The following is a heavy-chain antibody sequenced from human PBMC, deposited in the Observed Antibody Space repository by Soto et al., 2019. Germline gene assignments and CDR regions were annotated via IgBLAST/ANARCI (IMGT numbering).Heavy chain of an antibody. CDR1: GFTFGSYA. J-gene: IGHJ5*02. Sequence: EMQLSESGGGLVQPGGSLRLSCAASGFTFGSYAMSWARQAPGKGLEWVSAISGGGSGTYYADSVKGRFTISRDNSKKTLFLQMNSLRVEDTAIYYCAKDPKSTVRFNWFDPWGQGTLVTVSS. D-gene: IGHD2-8*02. CDR3: AKDPKSTVRFNWFDP. V-gene: IGHV3-23*01. CDR2: ISGGGSGT.